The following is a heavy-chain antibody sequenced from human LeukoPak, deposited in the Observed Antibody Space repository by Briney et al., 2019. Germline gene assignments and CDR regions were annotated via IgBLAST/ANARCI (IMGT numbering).Heavy chain of an antibody. D-gene: IGHD6-6*01. V-gene: IGHV3-64*01. J-gene: IGHJ4*02. CDR1: GFTFRSYG. Sequence: PGESLRLSCAASGFTFRSYGMHWVRQAPGKGLEYVAAISSNGGSTDYANSVKGRFTISGDNSKNTLYLQMGSLRAEDMAVYYCARISSSYDYDYWGQGTLVTVSS. CDR2: ISSNGGST. CDR3: ARISSSYDYDY.